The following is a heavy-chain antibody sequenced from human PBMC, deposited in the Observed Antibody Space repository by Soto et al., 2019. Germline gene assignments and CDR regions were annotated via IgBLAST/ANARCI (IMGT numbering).Heavy chain of an antibody. Sequence: GGALRLSCAASGLSFVNYAMNWVRQAPGKGLEWVSGLSGSGTSTYYADSVKGRFTISRDNSRDTLFLQMNSLTADDTAVYYCAKATTNGGWFNPFDSWGQGALVTVSS. CDR2: LSGSGTST. J-gene: IGHJ4*02. CDR3: AKATTNGGWFNPFDS. V-gene: IGHV3-23*01. CDR1: GLSFVNYA. D-gene: IGHD6-19*01.